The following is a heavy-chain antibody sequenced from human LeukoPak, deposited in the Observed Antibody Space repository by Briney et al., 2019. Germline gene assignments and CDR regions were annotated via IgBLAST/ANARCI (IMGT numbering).Heavy chain of an antibody. Sequence: GSLRLSCAASGFTFSSYAMHWVRQAPGKGLEWVAVISYDGSNKYYADSVKGRFTISGDNSKNTLYLQMNSLRAEDTAVYYCARGLCSSTSCYSFGFDYWGQGTLVTVSS. V-gene: IGHV3-30*04. CDR3: ARGLCSSTSCYSFGFDY. J-gene: IGHJ4*02. CDR1: GFTFSSYA. D-gene: IGHD2-2*02. CDR2: ISYDGSNK.